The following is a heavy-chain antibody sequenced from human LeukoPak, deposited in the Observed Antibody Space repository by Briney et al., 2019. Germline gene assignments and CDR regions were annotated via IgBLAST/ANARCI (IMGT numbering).Heavy chain of an antibody. Sequence: ASVKVSCKTSGYTSTSYVVRWVRQAPGQRREWMGWISTYKYNTNYAQKFRGRVTMTTDTSTSTVYMELRSLRSDDTAIYYCARQVDTTMALPDYWGQGTLVTVSS. V-gene: IGHV1-18*01. D-gene: IGHD5-18*01. CDR2: ISTYKYNT. CDR1: GYTSTSYV. J-gene: IGHJ4*02. CDR3: ARQVDTTMALPDY.